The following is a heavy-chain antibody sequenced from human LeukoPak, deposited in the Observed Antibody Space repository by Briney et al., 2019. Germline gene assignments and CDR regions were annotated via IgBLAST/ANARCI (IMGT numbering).Heavy chain of an antibody. J-gene: IGHJ4*02. CDR3: ASQTITLVVVISPFDY. CDR2: IQGDGAKK. CDR1: GFTFNTYP. Sequence: AGSLRLSCAASGFTFNTYPLHWVRQAPGKGLEWVALIQGDGAKKNYADSVRGRFTISRDNSRSPVYLQMNSLKPDDTAVYYCASQTITLVVVISPFDYWGQGALVTVSS. V-gene: IGHV3-30*02. D-gene: IGHD3-22*01.